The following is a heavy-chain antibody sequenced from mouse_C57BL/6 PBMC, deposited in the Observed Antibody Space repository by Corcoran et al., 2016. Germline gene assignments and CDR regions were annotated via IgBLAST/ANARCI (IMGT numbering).Heavy chain of an antibody. Sequence: QIQLVQSGPELKKPGETVKISCKASGYTFTTYGMSWVKQAPGKGLKWMGWINTYSGVPTYADDFKGRFAFSLETSASTAYLQINNLKNEDTATYFCARASITTVVAERAMDYWGQGTSVTVSS. D-gene: IGHD1-1*01. J-gene: IGHJ4*01. CDR3: ARASITTVVAERAMDY. CDR1: GYTFTTYG. CDR2: INTYSGVP. V-gene: IGHV9-3*01.